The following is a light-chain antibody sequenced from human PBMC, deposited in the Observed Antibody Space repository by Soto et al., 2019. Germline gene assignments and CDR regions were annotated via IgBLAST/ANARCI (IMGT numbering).Light chain of an antibody. J-gene: IGLJ3*02. CDR2: NNR. Sequence: QSVLTQRPSVSGAPGQRVTISCTGSSSNIGAGYDVHWYQQLPGTAPKLLIYNNRNRPSGVPDRFSGSKSGTSASLAITGLQAEDEADYYCQSYDSRLTGYWVFGGGTKVTVL. CDR3: QSYDSRLTGYWV. V-gene: IGLV1-40*01. CDR1: SSNIGAGYD.